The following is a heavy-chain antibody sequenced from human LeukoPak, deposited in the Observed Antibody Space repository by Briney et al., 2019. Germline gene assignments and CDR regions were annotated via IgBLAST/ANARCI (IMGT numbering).Heavy chain of an antibody. V-gene: IGHV1-8*01. CDR2: MNPNSGDT. D-gene: IGHD5-12*01. J-gene: IGHJ4*02. CDR3: AKAPTDIRPAERYSGSLWRRPEVVVGTYFDY. Sequence: ASVKVSCKASGYTFTSYDINWVRQATGQGLEWMGWMNPNSGDTGYAQKFQGRVTMTRNTSIGTAYMELSSLRSEDTAIYYCAKAPTDIRPAERYSGSLWRRPEVVVGTYFDYWAQGTLVTVSS. CDR1: GYTFTSYD.